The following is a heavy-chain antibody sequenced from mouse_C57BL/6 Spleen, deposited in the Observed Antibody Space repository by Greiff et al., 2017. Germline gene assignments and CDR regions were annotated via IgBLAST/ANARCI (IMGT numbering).Heavy chain of an antibody. D-gene: IGHD2-3*01. CDR2: INPNNGGT. CDR1: GCTFTDYN. J-gene: IGHJ3*01. V-gene: IGHV1-18*01. CDR3: ASDDGYSFAY. Sequence: VQLQQSGPELVKPGASVKIPCKASGCTFTDYNMDWVKQSHGKSLEWIGDINPNNGGTIYNQKFKGKATLTVDKSSSTAYMELRSLTSEDTAVYYCASDDGYSFAYWGQGTLVTVSA.